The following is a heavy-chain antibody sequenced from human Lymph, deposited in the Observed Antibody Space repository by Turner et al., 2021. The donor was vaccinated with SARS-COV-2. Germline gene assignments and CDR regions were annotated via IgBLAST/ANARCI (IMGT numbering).Heavy chain of an antibody. D-gene: IGHD3-10*01. CDR2: ISYDESNK. Sequence: KLVESGGGVVQPGRSLRLSCAASGFTFSSYAMHWVRQAAGKGLEWGAVISYDESNKYYADSVKGRFTISRDNSKKTLYLEIGHLRDYDSALYRCECHPRGYGDVWGQGTTVTVSS. J-gene: IGHJ6*02. V-gene: IGHV3-30-3*01. CDR3: ECHPRGYGDV. CDR1: GFTFSSYA.